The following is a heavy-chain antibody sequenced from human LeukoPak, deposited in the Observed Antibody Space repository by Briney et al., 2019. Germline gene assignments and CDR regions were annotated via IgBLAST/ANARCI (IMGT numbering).Heavy chain of an antibody. V-gene: IGHV4-59*01. J-gene: IGHJ4*02. Sequence: SETLSLTCTVSGGSISSYYWSWIRQPPGKGLEWIGYIYYSGSTNYNPSLKSRVTISVDTSKNQFSLKLSSVTAADTAVYYCASSGAYCGGDCYFDYWGQGTLVTVSS. D-gene: IGHD2-21*01. CDR3: ASSGAYCGGDCYFDY. CDR1: GGSISSYY. CDR2: IYYSGST.